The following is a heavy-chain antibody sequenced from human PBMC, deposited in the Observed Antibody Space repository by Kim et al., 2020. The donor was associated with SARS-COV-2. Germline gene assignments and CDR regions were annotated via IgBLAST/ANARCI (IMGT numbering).Heavy chain of an antibody. J-gene: IGHJ6*01. V-gene: IGHV3-30*18. CDR3: AKDSDYGGLLWGGYMDV. CDR2: ISYDGSNK. CDR1: GFTFSSYG. D-gene: IGHD4-17*01. Sequence: GGSLRLSCAASGFTFSSYGMHWVRQAPGKGLEWVAVISYDGSNKYYADSVKGRFTISRDNSKNTLYLQMNSLRAEDTAVYYCAKDSDYGGLLWGGYMDV.